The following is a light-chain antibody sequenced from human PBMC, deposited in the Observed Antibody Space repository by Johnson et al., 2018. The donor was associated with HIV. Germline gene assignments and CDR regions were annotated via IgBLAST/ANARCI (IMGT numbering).Light chain of an antibody. CDR2: ENN. CDR3: GTWISSLSAHDYV. V-gene: IGLV1-51*02. CDR1: NSNIGNNY. J-gene: IGLJ1*01. Sequence: QSVLTQPPSVSAAPGQKVTISCSGSNSNIGNNYISWYQHLPGTAPKLLIYENNKRPSGIPDRFSGSKSDTSATLGITGLQTGDEADYYCGTWISSLSAHDYVFGTGTKVTVL.